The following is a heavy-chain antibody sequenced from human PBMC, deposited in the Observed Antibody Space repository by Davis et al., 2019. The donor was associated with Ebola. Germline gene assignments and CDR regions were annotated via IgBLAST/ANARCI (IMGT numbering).Heavy chain of an antibody. CDR1: GITFRNYW. D-gene: IGHD2-2*01. V-gene: IGHV3-7*01. CDR3: ATLFYHAFDY. CDR2: IKEDGSEK. Sequence: GESLKISCATSGITFRNYWLSWVRQAPGKGLEWVANIKEDGSEKDYVDSVKGRFTISRDNAKNSVYLQMNRLRAEDTALYYCATLFYHAFDYWGRGTLVTVST. J-gene: IGHJ4*02.